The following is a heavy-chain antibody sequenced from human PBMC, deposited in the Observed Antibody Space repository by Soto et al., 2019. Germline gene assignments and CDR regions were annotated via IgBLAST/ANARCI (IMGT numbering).Heavy chain of an antibody. CDR2: IIPILGIA. CDR3: ARPFNYYGSGSYLGSRFDP. CDR1: GGTFSSYT. D-gene: IGHD3-10*01. V-gene: IGHV1-69*02. Sequence: QVQLVQSGAEVKKPGSSVKVSCKASGGTFSSYTISWVRQAPGQGLEWMGRIIPILGIANYAQKFQGRVTITADKSTSTAYMELSSLRSEDTAVYYCARPFNYYGSGSYLGSRFDPWGQGTLVTVSS. J-gene: IGHJ5*02.